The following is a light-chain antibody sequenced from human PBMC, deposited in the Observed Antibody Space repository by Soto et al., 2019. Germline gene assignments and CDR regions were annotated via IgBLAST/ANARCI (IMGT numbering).Light chain of an antibody. CDR3: ASYTTGSTLVV. Sequence: QSALTQPASVSGSPGQSITISCTGTSSDLGDYNFVSWYQHYPGQAPKLMIYEVSNRPSGVSNRFSASKSGNTASLTISGLQTEDEADYYCASYTTGSTLVVFGGGTKLTVL. V-gene: IGLV2-14*01. J-gene: IGLJ3*02. CDR1: SSDLGDYNF. CDR2: EVS.